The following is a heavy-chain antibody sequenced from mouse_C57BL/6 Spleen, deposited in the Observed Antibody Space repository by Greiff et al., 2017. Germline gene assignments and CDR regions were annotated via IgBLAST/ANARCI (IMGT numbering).Heavy chain of an antibody. CDR3: ARGGLRRRDYYAMDY. CDR1: GYTFTSYW. CDR2: IDPSDSYT. J-gene: IGHJ4*01. V-gene: IGHV1-69*01. Sequence: QVQLKESGAELVMPGASVKLSCKASGYTFTSYWMHWVKQRPGQGLEWIGEIDPSDSYTNYNQKFKGKSTLTVDKSSSTAYMQLSSLTSEDSAVYYCARGGLRRRDYYAMDYWGQGTSVTVSS. D-gene: IGHD2-4*01.